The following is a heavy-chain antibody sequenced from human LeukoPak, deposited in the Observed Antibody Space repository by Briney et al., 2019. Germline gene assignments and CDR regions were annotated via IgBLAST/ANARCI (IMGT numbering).Heavy chain of an antibody. V-gene: IGHV3-21*01. J-gene: IGHJ4*02. D-gene: IGHD2-15*01. CDR2: ISSSSSYI. Sequence: GGSLRLSCAASGFTFSSYNMNWVRQAPGKGLEWVSSISSSSSYIYYADSVKGRFTIYRDNAKNSLYLQMNSLRADDTAVYYCARVSGLGYCSGGSCLEVGYWGQGTLVTVSS. CDR1: GFTFSSYN. CDR3: ARVSGLGYCSGGSCLEVGY.